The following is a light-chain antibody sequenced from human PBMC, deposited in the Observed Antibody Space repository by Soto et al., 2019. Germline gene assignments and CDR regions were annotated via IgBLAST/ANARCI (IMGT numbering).Light chain of an antibody. CDR2: AAS. Sequence: DIQMTQSPSSLSASVGDRVTITCRASQTIKYYLNCYQQKPGKAPKLVINAASKLQSGVPSRFSASGSGTDFSLSITSLQPEDFAIYYCQQSYSTPRTFGQGTIPEMK. J-gene: IGKJ2*02. V-gene: IGKV1-39*01. CDR1: QTIKYY. CDR3: QQSYSTPRT.